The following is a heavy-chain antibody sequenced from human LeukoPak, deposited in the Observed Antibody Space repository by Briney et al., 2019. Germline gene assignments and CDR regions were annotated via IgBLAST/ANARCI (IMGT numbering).Heavy chain of an antibody. Sequence: GRSLRLSCAASGFTFSSYGMHWVRQAPGKGLEWVAVISYDGSNKYYADSVKGRFTISRDNSKNTLYLQMNSLRAEDTAVYYCARESPSGSYENDYWGQGTLVTVSS. CDR3: ARESPSGSYENDY. D-gene: IGHD1-26*01. J-gene: IGHJ4*02. V-gene: IGHV3-30*03. CDR1: GFTFSSYG. CDR2: ISYDGSNK.